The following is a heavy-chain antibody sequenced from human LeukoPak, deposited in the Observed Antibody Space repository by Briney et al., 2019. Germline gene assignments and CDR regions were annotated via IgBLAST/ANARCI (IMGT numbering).Heavy chain of an antibody. CDR3: AVFRDIVVVPAAGRDYGMDV. Sequence: GASVKVSCKASGYTFTGYYLHWVRQAPGQGLEWMGWINPNTDDTNYAQKFQGRVTMTRDTSISTAYMELSRLRSDDTAVYYCAVFRDIVVVPAAGRDYGMDVWGQGTTVTVSS. V-gene: IGHV1-2*02. CDR1: GYTFTGYY. J-gene: IGHJ6*02. D-gene: IGHD2-2*01. CDR2: INPNTDDT.